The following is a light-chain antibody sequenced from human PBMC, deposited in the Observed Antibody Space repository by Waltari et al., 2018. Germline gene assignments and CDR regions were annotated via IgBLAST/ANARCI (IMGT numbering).Light chain of an antibody. CDR1: SGSVSTSYY. J-gene: IGLJ2*01. Sequence: QTVVTQEPSFSVSPGGTVKLTCGLSSGSVSTSYYPIWYQQTPGQAPGPLFYSPNPRSSGVPDRFSGSILGNKAALTITGAQADDESDYYCVLYMGSGISFGGGTKLPVL. CDR2: SPN. V-gene: IGLV8-61*01. CDR3: VLYMGSGIS.